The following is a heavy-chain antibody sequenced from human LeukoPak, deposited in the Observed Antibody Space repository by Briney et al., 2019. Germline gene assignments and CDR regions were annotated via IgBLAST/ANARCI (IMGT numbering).Heavy chain of an antibody. CDR1: GGSISSYY. Sequence: SETLSLTCTVSGGSISSYYWSWIRQPPGKGLEWIGYIYYSGSTNYNPSLKSRVTISVDTSKNQFSLKLSSVTAADTAVYYCASTYCSGGSCYIDYWGQGTLVTVSS. CDR2: IYYSGST. CDR3: ASTYCSGGSCYIDY. V-gene: IGHV4-59*08. J-gene: IGHJ4*02. D-gene: IGHD2-15*01.